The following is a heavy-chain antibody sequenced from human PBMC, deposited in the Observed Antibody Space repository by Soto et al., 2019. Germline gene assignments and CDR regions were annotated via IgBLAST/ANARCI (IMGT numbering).Heavy chain of an antibody. CDR2: IIPIFGPA. D-gene: IGHD2-15*01. Sequence: QVQLVQSGAEVKKPGASVRISCRASGYTFSGYFLHWVRQAPGEGLEWMGGIIPIFGPAIYARKFRGRVTITADESTSTAYMELSTVRSEDTAVYYCGRGSSWTKVEYWGQGTQVTVSS. CDR1: GYTFSGYF. J-gene: IGHJ4*02. CDR3: GRGSSWTKVEY. V-gene: IGHV1-69*01.